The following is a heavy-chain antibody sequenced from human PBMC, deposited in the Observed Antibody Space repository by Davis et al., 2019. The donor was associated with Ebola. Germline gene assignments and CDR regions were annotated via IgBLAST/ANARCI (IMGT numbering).Heavy chain of an antibody. Sequence: ASVKVSCKASGYIFTSYAMHWVRQAPGQRLEWMGWINAGNGNTKYSQKFQGRVTITRDTSASTAYMELSSLRSEDTAVYYCARDGDNWNYTPTGYWYFDLWGRGTLVTVSS. D-gene: IGHD1-7*01. J-gene: IGHJ2*01. CDR3: ARDGDNWNYTPTGYWYFDL. CDR2: INAGNGNT. V-gene: IGHV1-3*01. CDR1: GYIFTSYA.